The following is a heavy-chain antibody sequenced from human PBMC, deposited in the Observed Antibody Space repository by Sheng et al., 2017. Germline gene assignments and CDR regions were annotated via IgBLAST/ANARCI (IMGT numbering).Heavy chain of an antibody. Sequence: QVHLVQSGGEVKKPGASVKVSCKASGYTFTSFGISWVRQAPGQGLEWMGWISAYNGKTNYAEKLQGRVTMTTDTSTRTAYMDLRSLRSDDTAVYYCARRWGVRGYGSGSFDYWGQGTLVTVSS. CDR1: GYTFTSFG. J-gene: IGHJ4*02. D-gene: IGHD3-10*01. CDR2: ISAYNGKT. CDR3: ARRWGVRGYGSGSFDY. V-gene: IGHV1-18*01.